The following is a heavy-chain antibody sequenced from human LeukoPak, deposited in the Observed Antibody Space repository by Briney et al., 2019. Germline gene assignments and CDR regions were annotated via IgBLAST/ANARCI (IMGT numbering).Heavy chain of an antibody. J-gene: IGHJ3*01. CDR1: GFTFSNYA. D-gene: IGHD4-17*01. CDR3: GRDPNGDYIGAFDF. CDR2: INGNGGRT. V-gene: IGHV3-23*01. Sequence: PGGSLRLSCAASGFTFSNYAFVWVRQAPGKGLEWVSGINGNGGRTIHADSVKGRFTISRDNFRNTLYLQMNSLRADDTAIYYCGRDPNGDYIGAFDFWDQGTMVSVSS.